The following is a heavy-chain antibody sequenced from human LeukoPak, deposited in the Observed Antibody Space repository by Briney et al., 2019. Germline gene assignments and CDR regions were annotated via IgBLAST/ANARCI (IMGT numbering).Heavy chain of an antibody. J-gene: IGHJ4*02. V-gene: IGHV3-74*01. Sequence: PGGSLRLSCAASGFTFSRYWMHWVRQVPGKGLMWVSRINPDGSSTSYADSVKGRFTISRDNSKNTLYLQMNSLRAEDTAVYYCARGLDDFWSGGLDYWGQGTLVTVSS. CDR3: ARGLDDFWSGGLDY. D-gene: IGHD3-3*01. CDR2: INPDGSST. CDR1: GFTFSRYW.